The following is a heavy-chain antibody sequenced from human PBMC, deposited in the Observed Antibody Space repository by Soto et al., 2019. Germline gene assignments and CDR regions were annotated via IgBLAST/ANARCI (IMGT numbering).Heavy chain of an antibody. CDR2: INPSAGST. CDR1: GYTFTSYF. J-gene: IGHJ4*02. V-gene: IGHV1-46*01. CDR3: ARGGVYGDYVLDY. D-gene: IGHD4-17*01. Sequence: ASVKVSCKASGYTFTSYFLHWVRQAPGQGLEWMGIINPSAGSTSYAQKFQGRVTMTSDTSTSTVYMELSSLRSEDTAVYYCARGGVYGDYVLDYWGQGTLVTVSS.